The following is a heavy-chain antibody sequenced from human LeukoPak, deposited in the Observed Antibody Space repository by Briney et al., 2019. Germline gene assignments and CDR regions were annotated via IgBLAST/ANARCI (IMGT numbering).Heavy chain of an antibody. V-gene: IGHV6-1*01. D-gene: IGHD3-3*01. J-gene: IGHJ4*02. CDR2: TYYRSQQWHS. CDR1: GDSVSSNCAS. CDR3: GRATDFGVVTN. Sequence: SQTLSLTCAISGDSVSSNCASWHCIRQSPSRGLEWLGRTYYRSQQWHSDYAPSVKGRITLDPDTSKNQFSLQLNSMTPADTAVYYCGRATDFGVVTNWGQGTLVTVSS.